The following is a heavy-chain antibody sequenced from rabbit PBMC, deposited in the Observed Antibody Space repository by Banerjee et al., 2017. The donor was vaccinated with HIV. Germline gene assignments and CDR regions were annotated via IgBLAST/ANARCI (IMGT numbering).Heavy chain of an antibody. CDR2: IYVGSSDNT. J-gene: IGHJ4*01. V-gene: IGHV1S40*01. D-gene: IGHD6-1*01. CDR1: GIDFSSYYY. Sequence: QSLEESGGDLVKPGASLTLTCTASGIDFSSYYYMCWVRQAPGKGLEWIACIYVGSSDNTYYASWAKGRFTISKTSSTTVALQMTSLTAADTATYFCARSVAGDGYINLWGQGTLVTVS. CDR3: ARSVAGDGYINL.